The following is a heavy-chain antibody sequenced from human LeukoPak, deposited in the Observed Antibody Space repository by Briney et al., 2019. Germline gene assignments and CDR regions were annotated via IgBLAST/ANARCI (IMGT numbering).Heavy chain of an antibody. Sequence: KPSETLSLTCTVSGGSISSYYWSWIRQPPGKGLEWIGYIYYSGSTNYNPSLKGRVTISVDTSKNQFSLKLSSVTAADTAVYYCARGGGSGSLRDYYYYGMDVWGQGTTVTVSS. CDR2: IYYSGST. J-gene: IGHJ6*02. D-gene: IGHD3-10*01. CDR3: ARGGGSGSLRDYYYYGMDV. CDR1: GGSISSYY. V-gene: IGHV4-59*01.